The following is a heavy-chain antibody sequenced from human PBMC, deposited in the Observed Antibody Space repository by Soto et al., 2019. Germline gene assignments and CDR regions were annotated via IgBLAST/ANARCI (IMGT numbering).Heavy chain of an antibody. J-gene: IGHJ4*02. V-gene: IGHV3-23*05. CDR1: GFTFSNYA. CDR2: IHTSPNLT. CDR3: GAGWYFADY. Sequence: GGSLRLSWAASGFTFSNYAMSWVRQAPGKGLEWVSAIHTSPNLTYYIDSVEGRFTISRDNSKNTLYLQMNSLRTDDTAVFYCGAGWYFADYWGQGTQVTVSS. D-gene: IGHD6-19*01.